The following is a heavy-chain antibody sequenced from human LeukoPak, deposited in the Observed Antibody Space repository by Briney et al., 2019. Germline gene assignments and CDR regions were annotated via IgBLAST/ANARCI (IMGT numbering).Heavy chain of an antibody. J-gene: IGHJ4*02. CDR1: GGSISSGGYY. Sequence: SETLSLTCTVSGGSISSGGYYWSWIRQHPGKGLEWIGYIYYSGSTYYNPSLKSRVTISVDTSKNQFSLKLSSVTAADTAVYYCASGGVPPFDYWGQGTLVTVSS. CDR3: ASGGVPPFDY. V-gene: IGHV4-31*03. D-gene: IGHD3-16*01. CDR2: IYYSGST.